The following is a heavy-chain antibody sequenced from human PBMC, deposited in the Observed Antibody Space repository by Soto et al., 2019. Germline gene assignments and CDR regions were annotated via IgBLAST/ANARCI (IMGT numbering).Heavy chain of an antibody. CDR2: ISPYNHNT. CDR3: ARDAYSSSAPLDY. CDR1: GFKFSDYG. Sequence: QLVQSGAEVKRPGASVRVSCKASGFKFSDYGISWVRQAPGQGLEWMGWISPYNHNTNYAQTFQGRVTMTTDTSAVIVYMELWSLRSDDTALYYCARDAYSSSAPLDYWGQGTLVTVSS. D-gene: IGHD6-6*01. V-gene: IGHV1-18*01. J-gene: IGHJ4*02.